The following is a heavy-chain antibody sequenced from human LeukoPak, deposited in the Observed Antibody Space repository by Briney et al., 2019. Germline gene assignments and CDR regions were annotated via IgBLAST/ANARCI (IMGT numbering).Heavy chain of an antibody. J-gene: IGHJ6*04. V-gene: IGHV3-20*04. CDR1: GFTFDDHG. CDR3: ARGGTLGIFGVVLRMDV. CDR2: IKWDGGRT. D-gene: IGHD3-3*01. Sequence: GGSLRLSCAASGFTFDDHGMSWVRQAPGKGLEWVSGIKWDGGRTGYADSVKGRFTISRDNAKNSVYLQMNSLRAEDTALYYCARGGTLGIFGVVLRMDVWGKGTTVTVSS.